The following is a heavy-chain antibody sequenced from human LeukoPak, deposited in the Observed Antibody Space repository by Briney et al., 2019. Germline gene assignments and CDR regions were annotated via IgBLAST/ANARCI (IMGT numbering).Heavy chain of an antibody. CDR3: AKGSLDGRPIYYYAMDL. CDR2: ISGSGGTT. D-gene: IGHD1-1*01. Sequence: PGGSLRLSCAASGFTFSSFAMSWVRQAPGKGLEWVSTISGSGGTTYYAGSVKGRFTISRDNSKNTLYLQMNSLRAEDTAVYYCAKGSLDGRPIYYYAMDLWGQGTTVTVSS. V-gene: IGHV3-23*01. CDR1: GFTFSSFA. J-gene: IGHJ6*02.